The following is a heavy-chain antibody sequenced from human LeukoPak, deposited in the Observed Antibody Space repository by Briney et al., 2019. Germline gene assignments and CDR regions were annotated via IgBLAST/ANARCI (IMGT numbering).Heavy chain of an antibody. CDR3: ARAPDDIRGYYPLDY. V-gene: IGHV4-59*01. Sequence: SETLSLTCTVSGGSISSYYWSWIRQPPGKGLEWIGYIYYSGSTNYNPSLKSRVTISVDTSKNQFSLKLSSVTAADTAVYYCARAPDDIRGYYPLDYWGQGTLVTVSS. CDR1: GGSISSYY. CDR2: IYYSGST. J-gene: IGHJ4*02. D-gene: IGHD3-22*01.